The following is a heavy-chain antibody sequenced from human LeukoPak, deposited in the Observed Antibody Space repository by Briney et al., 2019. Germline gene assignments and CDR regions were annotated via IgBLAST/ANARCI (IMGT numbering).Heavy chain of an antibody. J-gene: IGHJ4*02. CDR2: ISSSGST. CDR3: ARVGRGDQTWGSYNCAN. D-gene: IGHD3-16*01. Sequence: SETLSLTCTVSGDSFSSYHWSWLRQPPGKGLEWIGYISSSGSTSYNPSLKSRVTISVDTSKNQFSLKLSSVTAADTAVYYCARVGRGDQTWGSYNCANWGQGTLVSASS. V-gene: IGHV4-59*01. CDR1: GDSFSSYH.